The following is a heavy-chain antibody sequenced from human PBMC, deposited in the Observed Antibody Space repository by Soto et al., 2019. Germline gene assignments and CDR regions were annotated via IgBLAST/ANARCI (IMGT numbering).Heavy chain of an antibody. J-gene: IGHJ4*02. CDR1: GFTFGDYA. CDR3: SRLPPNKAISILGGVNPSDY. D-gene: IGHD3-3*01. CDR2: IRSKAFGGTA. V-gene: IGHV3-49*03. Sequence: EVQLVESGGGLVQPGRSLRLSCTASGFTFGDYAMSWIRQASGKGLEWVGSIRSKAFGGTAEYAASVIGRFIISRDASKTIGKLQMNSLETEDTAVYYCSRLPPNKAISILGGVNPSDYWGQGTLVTVSS.